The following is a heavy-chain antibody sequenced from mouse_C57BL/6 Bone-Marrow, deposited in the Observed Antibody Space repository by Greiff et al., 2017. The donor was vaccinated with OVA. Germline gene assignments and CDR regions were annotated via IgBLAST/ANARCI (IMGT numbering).Heavy chain of an antibody. D-gene: IGHD2-1*01. CDR3: ARGVIYYGNPWLAY. CDR2: IYPRSGNT. V-gene: IGHV1-81*01. J-gene: IGHJ3*01. Sequence: VQVVESGAELARPGASVKLSCKASGYTFTSYGISWVKQRTGQGLEWIGEIYPRSGNTYYNEKFKGKATLTADKSSSTAYMELRSLTSEDSAVYFCARGVIYYGNPWLAYWGQGTLVTVSA. CDR1: GYTFTSYG.